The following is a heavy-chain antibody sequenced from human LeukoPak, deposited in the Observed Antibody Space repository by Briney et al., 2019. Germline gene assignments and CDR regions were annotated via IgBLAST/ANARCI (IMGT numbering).Heavy chain of an antibody. CDR2: IISSSSTI. D-gene: IGHD1-26*01. Sequence: PGGSLRLSCAASGFTFSSYSVNWVRQAPGKGLEWVAFIISSSSTIYYADSVKGRFTISRDNAKNSLYLQMNSLRDEDTAVYYSVRGRGFISGTYYFDYWGQGTLVTASS. V-gene: IGHV3-48*02. J-gene: IGHJ4*02. CDR3: VRGRGFISGTYYFDY. CDR1: GFTFSSYS.